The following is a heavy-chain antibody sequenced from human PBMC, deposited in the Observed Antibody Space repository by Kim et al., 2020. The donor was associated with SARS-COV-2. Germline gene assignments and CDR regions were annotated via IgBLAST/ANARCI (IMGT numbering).Heavy chain of an antibody. CDR1: GGSLSGYY. J-gene: IGHJ4*02. CDR3: VRDRQPYY. CDR2: IGPSGDT. V-gene: IGHV4-34*01. Sequence: SETLSLTCAVYGGSLSGYYWSWIRQSPEKGLEWIGEIGPSGDTNYNPSLQSRLIISRDTSKNQFSLRLRSVTAADTAVYYCVRDRQPYYWGQGVLVTVPS.